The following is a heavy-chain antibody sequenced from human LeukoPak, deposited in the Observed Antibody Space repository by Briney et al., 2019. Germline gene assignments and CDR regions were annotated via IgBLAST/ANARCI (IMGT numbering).Heavy chain of an antibody. V-gene: IGHV3-21*01. CDR3: ARHVVAVGFDY. Sequence: GGSLRLSCAASGFTFSSYTMNWVRQTPGKGLEWVSSITSSSSYIYYADSVKGRFTISRDNAKNSLYLQMNSLRAEDTAVYYCARHVVAVGFDYWGQGTLVTVSS. J-gene: IGHJ4*02. CDR1: GFTFSSYT. CDR2: ITSSSSYI. D-gene: IGHD3-22*01.